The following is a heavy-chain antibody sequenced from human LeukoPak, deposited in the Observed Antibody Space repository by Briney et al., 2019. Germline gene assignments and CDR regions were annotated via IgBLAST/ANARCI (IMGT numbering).Heavy chain of an antibody. J-gene: IGHJ6*02. CDR1: GVTFSSYW. CDR3: ARAPRYCSNGVCYFYYGMDV. V-gene: IGHV3-74*01. Sequence: GRSLRLSCAAAGVTFSSYWMHWVRQAPGKGLVWVSRINSDGGSTSYADSVKGRFTTSRDNAKNTMYLQMNSLRAEDTTVYHCARAPRYCSNGVCYFYYGMDVWGQGTTVTVSS. CDR2: INSDGGST. D-gene: IGHD2-8*01.